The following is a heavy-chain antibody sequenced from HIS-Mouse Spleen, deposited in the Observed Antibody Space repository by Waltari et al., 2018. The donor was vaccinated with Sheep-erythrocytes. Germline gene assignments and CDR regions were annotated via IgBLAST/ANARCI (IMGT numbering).Heavy chain of an antibody. J-gene: IGHJ1*01. CDR1: GYTFTGYY. D-gene: IGHD2-2*01. Sequence: QVQLVQSGAEVKKPGASVKVSCKASGYTFTGYYMHWVRQAPGQGLEWMGWINPNSGGTNYAQKFQGRVTMTRETSISTPYMELSRLRSDDTAVYYCARGYCSSTSCYGYFQHWGQGTLVTVSS. CDR2: INPNSGGT. CDR3: ARGYCSSTSCYGYFQH. V-gene: IGHV1-2*02.